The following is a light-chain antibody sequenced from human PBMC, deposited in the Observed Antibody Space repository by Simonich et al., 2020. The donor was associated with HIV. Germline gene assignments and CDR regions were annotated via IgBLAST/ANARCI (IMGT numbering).Light chain of an antibody. V-gene: IGKV3-15*01. CDR1: QSVSYN. CDR3: QQYNDWPPWT. J-gene: IGKJ1*01. Sequence: EIVLTQSPGTLSLSPGERATHSCRASQSVSYNYLAWYQQKPGQAPSLLSYGPSTRATGIPARFSGSGAGTEFTLTINSMQSEDFAVYYCQQYNDWPPWTFGQGTKVEIK. CDR2: GPS.